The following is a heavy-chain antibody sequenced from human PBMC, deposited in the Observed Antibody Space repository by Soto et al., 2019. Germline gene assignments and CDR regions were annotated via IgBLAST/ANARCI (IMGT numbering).Heavy chain of an antibody. J-gene: IGHJ4*02. CDR2: FDFEDGET. CDR3: ARDPGYSYGYN. V-gene: IGHV1-24*01. CDR1: GYTLTELS. Sequence: GASVQVSCKVSGYTLTELSMHWVRQAPGKGLEWKGGFDFEDGETIYAHKFHGRVTITRDTSASTAYMELSSLSFEDTAVYYCARDPGYSYGYNWGQGTLVTVSS. D-gene: IGHD5-18*01.